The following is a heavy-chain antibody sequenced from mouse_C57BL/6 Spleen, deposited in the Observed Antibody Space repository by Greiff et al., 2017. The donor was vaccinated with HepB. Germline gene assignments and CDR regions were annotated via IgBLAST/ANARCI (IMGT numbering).Heavy chain of an antibody. J-gene: IGHJ2*01. Sequence: VQLQQPGAELVMPGASVKLSCKASGYTFTSYWMHWVKQRPGQGLEWIGGIDPSDSYTNYNQKFKGKSTLTVDKSSSTAYMQLSSLTSEDSAVYDCARLRDYWGQGTTLTVSS. CDR2: IDPSDSYT. CDR1: GYTFTSYW. CDR3: ARLRDY. V-gene: IGHV1-69*01.